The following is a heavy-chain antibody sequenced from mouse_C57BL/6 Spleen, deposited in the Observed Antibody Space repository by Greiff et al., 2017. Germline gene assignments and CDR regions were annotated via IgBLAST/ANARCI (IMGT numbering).Heavy chain of an antibody. J-gene: IGHJ2*01. D-gene: IGHD2-3*01. CDR1: GFTFSSYA. Sequence: EVHLVVSGGGLVKPGGSLKLSCAASGFTFSSYAMSRVRQTPEKRLEWVATISDGGSYTYYPDNVKGRFTISRDNAKNNLYLQMSHLKSEDTAMCYCARDTPYENYFDDWGRGTTLTVSS. V-gene: IGHV5-4*01. CDR3: ARDTPYENYFDD. CDR2: ISDGGSYT.